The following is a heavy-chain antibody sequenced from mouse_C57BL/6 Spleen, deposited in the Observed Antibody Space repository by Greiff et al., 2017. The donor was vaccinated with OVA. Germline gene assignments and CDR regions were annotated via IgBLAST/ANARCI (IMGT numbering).Heavy chain of an antibody. CDR2: INPNNGGT. Sequence: VQLQQSGPELVKPGASVKISCKASGYTFTDYYMNWVKQSHGKSLEWIGDINPNNGGTSYNQKFKGKATLTVDKSSSTAYMELRSLTSEDSAVYYCARYYDYAPHVWGTGTTVTVSS. V-gene: IGHV1-26*01. CDR3: ARYYDYAPHV. CDR1: GYTFTDYY. D-gene: IGHD2-4*01. J-gene: IGHJ1*03.